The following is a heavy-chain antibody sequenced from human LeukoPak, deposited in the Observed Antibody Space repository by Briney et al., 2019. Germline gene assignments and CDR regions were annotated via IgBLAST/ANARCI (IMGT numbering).Heavy chain of an antibody. V-gene: IGHV1-46*01. CDR2: INPSGGST. J-gene: IGHJ4*02. CDR3: ARDPPRYYDSSGSNGY. D-gene: IGHD3-22*01. Sequence: ASVKVSCKASGYTFTSYYMHWERQVPGQGLEWMGIINPSGGSTSYAQKFQGRVTMTRDTSTSTVYMELSSLRSEDTAVYYCARDPPRYYDSSGSNGYWGQGTLVTVSS. CDR1: GYTFTSYY.